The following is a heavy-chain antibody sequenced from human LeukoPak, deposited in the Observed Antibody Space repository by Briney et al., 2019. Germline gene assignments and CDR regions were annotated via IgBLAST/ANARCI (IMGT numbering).Heavy chain of an antibody. V-gene: IGHV4-59*01. J-gene: IGHJ6*02. Sequence: SETLSLTCTVSGGSISNYYWSWIRQSPGKGLEWIGHVHDSGSTNYNPALKSRVTISVGTSKSQISLKLSSVTAADTAVYYCARGRGEDSGRFLDVWGQGTTVTVS. CDR2: VHDSGST. CDR1: GGSISNYY. CDR3: ARGRGEDSGRFLDV. D-gene: IGHD5-12*01.